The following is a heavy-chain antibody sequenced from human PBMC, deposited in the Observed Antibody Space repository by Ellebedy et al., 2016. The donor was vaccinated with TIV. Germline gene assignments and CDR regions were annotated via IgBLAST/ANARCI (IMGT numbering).Heavy chain of an antibody. Sequence: GESLKISCAASGFTFSSYAMSWVRQAPGKGLEWVSTISSTGSRTYYADSVEGRFIISRDNSKKTLYLQINSLRADDTAVYYCARFRYTSAWHLGHNGLDCWGQGTLVSVSS. CDR1: GFTFSSYA. V-gene: IGHV3-23*01. CDR3: ARFRYTSAWHLGHNGLDC. CDR2: ISSTGSRT. J-gene: IGHJ4*02. D-gene: IGHD6-19*01.